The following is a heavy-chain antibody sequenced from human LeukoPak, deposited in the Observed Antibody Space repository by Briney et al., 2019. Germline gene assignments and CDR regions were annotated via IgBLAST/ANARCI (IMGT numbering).Heavy chain of an antibody. CDR3: ATDAGSSSAWFDP. D-gene: IGHD6-13*01. CDR1: GFTFSTYS. Sequence: GRSLRLSCAASGFTFSTYSMHWVRQAPGKGLEWVANIKQDGSEKYYVDSVKGRFTISRDNAKNSLYLQMNSLRAEDTAVYYCATDAGSSSAWFDPWGQGTLVTVSS. V-gene: IGHV3-7*01. J-gene: IGHJ5*02. CDR2: IKQDGSEK.